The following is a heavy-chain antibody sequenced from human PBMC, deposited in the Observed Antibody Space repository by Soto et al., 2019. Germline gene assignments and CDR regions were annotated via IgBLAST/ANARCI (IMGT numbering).Heavy chain of an antibody. V-gene: IGHV1-3*01. D-gene: IGHD3-10*01. J-gene: IGHJ3*02. CDR2: TNAGNGNT. CDR1: GYTFTSYA. CDR3: ARDGPMDRAFEI. Sequence: ASVKVSCKASGYTFTSYAMHWVRQAPGQRLEWMGWTNAGNGNTKYSQKFQGRVTITRDTSASTAYMELSSLRSEDTAVYYCARDGPMDRAFEIWGQGTMVTVSS.